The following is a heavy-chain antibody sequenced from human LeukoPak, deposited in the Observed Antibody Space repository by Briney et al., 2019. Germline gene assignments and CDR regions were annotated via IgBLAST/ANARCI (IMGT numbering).Heavy chain of an antibody. CDR1: GFTFSSYA. J-gene: IGHJ4*02. Sequence: GGSLRLSCAASGFTFSSYAMHWVRQAPGKGLEWVAVISYDGSNKYYADSVKGRLTISRDNSKNTLYLQMNSLRAEDTAVYYCARDDYYDSSGYFDYWGQGTLVTVSS. CDR3: ARDDYYDSSGYFDY. CDR2: ISYDGSNK. D-gene: IGHD3-22*01. V-gene: IGHV3-30-3*01.